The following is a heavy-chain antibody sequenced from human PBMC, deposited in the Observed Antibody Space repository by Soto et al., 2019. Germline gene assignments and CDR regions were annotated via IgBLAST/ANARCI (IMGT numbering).Heavy chain of an antibody. CDR3: AAVLGGCRRTTCQMDP. CDR2: IDHTRNT. CDR1: SGSISTNYW. J-gene: IGHJ5*02. V-gene: IGHV4-4*02. D-gene: IGHD3-3*01. Sequence: QVQLQESGPGLVKPSGTLSLICAVSSGSISTNYWWTWVRQSPGKGLEWIGEIDHTRNTNYNPSLKSRVTMAVDKSKNQFSLRLTSVTAADTAVYYCAAVLGGCRRTTCQMDPWGQGTQVTVSS.